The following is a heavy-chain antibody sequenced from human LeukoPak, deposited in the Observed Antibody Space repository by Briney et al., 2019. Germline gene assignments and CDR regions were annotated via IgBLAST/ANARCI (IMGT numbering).Heavy chain of an antibody. V-gene: IGHV3-21*01. J-gene: IGHJ4*02. D-gene: IGHD3-3*01. CDR3: ARDPVGDFWSGYYYFDY. CDR2: ISSSSSYI. CDR1: GFTFSSYS. Sequence: GGSLRLSCAASGFTFSSYSMNWVRQAPGKGLEWVSSISSSSSYIYYADSVKGRFTISRDNAKNSLCLQMNSLRAEDTAVYYCARDPVGDFWSGYYYFDYWGQGTLVTVSS.